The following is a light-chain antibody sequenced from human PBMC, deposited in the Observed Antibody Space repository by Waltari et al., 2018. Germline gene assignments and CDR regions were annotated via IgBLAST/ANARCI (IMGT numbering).Light chain of an antibody. CDR2: GAS. CDR1: QSVSSSY. CDR3: HQYGSSPGT. Sequence: ETVLTQSPGTLSLSPGEGATLSCRASQSVSSSYLAWYQQKPGQAPRRLIYGASSRATGIPDRFSGSGSGTDFTLTIIRLETEDFAVYYCHQYGSSPGTFGQGTKLEIK. V-gene: IGKV3-20*01. J-gene: IGKJ2*02.